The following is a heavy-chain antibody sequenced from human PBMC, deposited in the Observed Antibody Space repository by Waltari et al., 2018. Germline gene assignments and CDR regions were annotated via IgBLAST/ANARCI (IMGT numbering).Heavy chain of an antibody. CDR2: IYHSGST. CDR1: GGSISRSTW. Sequence: QVQLQESGPGLVKPSRTLSPTCAVSGGSISRSTWWRWVRQPPGKGLEWIGEIYHSGSTNYNPSLKSRVTISVDKSKNQFSLKLSSVTAADTAVYYCASGGYGRASFDYWGQGTLVTVSS. D-gene: IGHD3-16*01. CDR3: ASGGYGRASFDY. J-gene: IGHJ4*02. V-gene: IGHV4-4*02.